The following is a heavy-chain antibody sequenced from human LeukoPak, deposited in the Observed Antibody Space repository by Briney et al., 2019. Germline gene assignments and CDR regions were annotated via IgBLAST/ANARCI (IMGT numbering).Heavy chain of an antibody. CDR2: ISWNSDNI. J-gene: IGHJ4*02. D-gene: IGHD2-21*02. Sequence: GGSLRLSCAASGFMFDDYAMHWVRQAPGKGLEWVSGISWNSDNIAYADSVKGRFTISRDNAKNSLYLQVNSLRLDDTALYYCAKDGDVVVTSSTFFDFRGQGTLVTVSS. CDR1: GFMFDDYA. V-gene: IGHV3-9*01. CDR3: AKDGDVVVTSSTFFDF.